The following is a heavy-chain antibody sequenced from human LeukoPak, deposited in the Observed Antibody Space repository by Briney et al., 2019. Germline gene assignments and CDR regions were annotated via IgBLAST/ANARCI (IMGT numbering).Heavy chain of an antibody. J-gene: IGHJ4*02. CDR3: AHSQSSGYYGIDY. CDR1: GFSLSTSGVD. D-gene: IGHD3-22*01. CDR2: IYWDDDN. Sequence: ESGPTLVKPTQPLTLTCTFSGFSLSTSGVDVGCIRQPPGKALEWLALIYWDDDNRYSPSLKSRLTNTKDSSKNQVVLTMSNMDPEDTATYYCAHSQSSGYYGIDYWGQGTLVTVSS. V-gene: IGHV2-5*02.